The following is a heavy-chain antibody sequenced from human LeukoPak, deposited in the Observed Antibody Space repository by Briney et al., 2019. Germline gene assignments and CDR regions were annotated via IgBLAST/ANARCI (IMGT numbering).Heavy chain of an antibody. CDR1: GYTFTGYY. CDR2: INPNSGGT. Sequence: ASVKVSCKASGYTFTGYYMHWVRQAPGQGLEWMGWINPNSGGTNYAQNFQGRVTMTRDTSISTAYMEVSRLRSDDTAVYYCARGEGVIAVTSLLFDYWGQGALVTVSS. D-gene: IGHD6-19*01. V-gene: IGHV1-2*02. J-gene: IGHJ4*02. CDR3: ARGEGVIAVTSLLFDY.